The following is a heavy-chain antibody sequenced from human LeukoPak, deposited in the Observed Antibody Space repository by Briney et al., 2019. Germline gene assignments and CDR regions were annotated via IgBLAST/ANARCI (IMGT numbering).Heavy chain of an antibody. CDR1: GGSISSYY. CDR2: IYYSGST. J-gene: IGHJ6*02. CDR3: AREGNCGGDCYSSYYYYGMDV. V-gene: IGHV4-59*12. Sequence: PSETLSLTCTVSGGSISSYYWSWIRQPPGKGLEWIGYIYYSGSTNYNPSLKSRVTISVDTSKNQFSLKLSSVTAADTAVYYCAREGNCGGDCYSSYYYYGMDVWGQGTTVTVSS. D-gene: IGHD2-21*02.